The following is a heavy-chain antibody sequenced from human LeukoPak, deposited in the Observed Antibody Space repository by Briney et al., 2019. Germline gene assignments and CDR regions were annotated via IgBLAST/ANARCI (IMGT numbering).Heavy chain of an antibody. CDR2: INPSGGSI. D-gene: IGHD3-22*01. CDR3: ARIHYYDSSGLDY. V-gene: IGHV1-46*01. J-gene: IGHJ4*02. Sequence: GIINPSGGSISYAQKFQGRVTMTRDTSTSTVYMELSSLRSEDTAVYYCARIHYYDSSGLDYWGQGTLVTVSS.